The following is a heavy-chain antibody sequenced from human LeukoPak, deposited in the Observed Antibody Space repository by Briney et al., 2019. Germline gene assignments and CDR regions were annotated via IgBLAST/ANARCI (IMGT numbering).Heavy chain of an antibody. CDR2: ISSSGSTI. Sequence: GGSLRLSSAASGFTFSDYYMSWIRQAPGKGLEWVSYISSSGSTIYYADSVKGRFTISRDNAKNSLYLQMNSLRVEDTAVYYCARDVVPATINPYYYYYMDVWGKGTTVTVSS. J-gene: IGHJ6*03. D-gene: IGHD2-2*02. CDR3: ARDVVPATINPYYYYYMDV. V-gene: IGHV3-11*04. CDR1: GFTFSDYY.